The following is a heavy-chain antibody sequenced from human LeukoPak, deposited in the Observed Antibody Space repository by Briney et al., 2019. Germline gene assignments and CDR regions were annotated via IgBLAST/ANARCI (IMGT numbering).Heavy chain of an antibody. D-gene: IGHD6-13*01. CDR1: GYSFTSYW. Sequence: PGESLKISCKGSGYSFTSYWIGWVRQMPGKGLEWMGIIYPGDSDTRYSPSFQGQVTISADKSISTAYLQWSSLKASDTAMYYCARRSRVSSSWYISSGYMDVWGKGTTVTVSS. CDR3: ARRSRVSSSWYISSGYMDV. CDR2: IYPGDSDT. V-gene: IGHV5-51*01. J-gene: IGHJ6*03.